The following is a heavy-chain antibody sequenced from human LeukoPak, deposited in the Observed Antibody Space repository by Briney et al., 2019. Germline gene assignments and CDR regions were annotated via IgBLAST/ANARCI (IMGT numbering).Heavy chain of an antibody. CDR1: GFPFSIYG. J-gene: IGHJ6*03. Sequence: GGSLRLSCAGSGFPFSIYGMNWVRQAPGKGLEWVSSITSRSSYIYYVDSVKGRFTISRDNAKNSLYLQMNSLRAEDTAVYYCARDFLSPMSFYMDVWGKGTAVTVSS. CDR3: ARDFLSPMSFYMDV. CDR2: ITSRSSYI. V-gene: IGHV3-21*01. D-gene: IGHD3-10*02.